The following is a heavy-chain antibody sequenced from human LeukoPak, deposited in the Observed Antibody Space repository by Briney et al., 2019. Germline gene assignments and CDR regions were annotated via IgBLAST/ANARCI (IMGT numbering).Heavy chain of an antibody. J-gene: IGHJ2*01. V-gene: IGHV4-61*02. CDR1: GGSISSGSYY. CDR3: ARTKKTSIAVAGTGGDSWYFDL. CDR2: IYTSGST. D-gene: IGHD6-19*01. Sequence: PSETLSLTCTVSGGSISSGSYYWSWTRPPAGKGLEWIVRIYTSGSTNSNPSLKSRVTISVDTSKNQFSLKLSSVTAADTAVYYCARTKKTSIAVAGTGGDSWYFDLWGRGTLVTVSS.